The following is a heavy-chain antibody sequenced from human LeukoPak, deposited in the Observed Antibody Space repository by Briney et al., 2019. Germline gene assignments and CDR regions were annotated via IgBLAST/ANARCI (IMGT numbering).Heavy chain of an antibody. CDR2: IYPGDSDT. CDR1: GYSFTSYW. D-gene: IGHD1-26*01. CDR3: ARSGEWELPGSNNWFDP. Sequence: GESLKISCKGSGYSFTSYWIGWVRQMPGKGLEWMGIIYPGDSDTRYSPSFQGQVTISADKSISTAYLQWSSLKASDTAMYYCARSGEWELPGSNNWFDPWGQGTLVTVSS. V-gene: IGHV5-51*01. J-gene: IGHJ5*02.